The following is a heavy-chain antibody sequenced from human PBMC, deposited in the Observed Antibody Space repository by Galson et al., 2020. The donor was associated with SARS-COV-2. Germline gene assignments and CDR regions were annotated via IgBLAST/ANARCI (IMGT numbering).Heavy chain of an antibody. Sequence: ASVKVSCKASGYTFTGYYMHWVRQAPGQGLEWMGWINPNSGGTKYIQKFQGRVTMTRDTSISTAYMELSRLRSDDTAVYYCARDRSFAVAGTEFDNGGQGTLVTVSS. J-gene: IGHJ4*02. D-gene: IGHD6-19*01. CDR2: INPNSGGT. CDR3: ARDRSFAVAGTEFDN. CDR1: GYTFTGYY. V-gene: IGHV1-2*02.